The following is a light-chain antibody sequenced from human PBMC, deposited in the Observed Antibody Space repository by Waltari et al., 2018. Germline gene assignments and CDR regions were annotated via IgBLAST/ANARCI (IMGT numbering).Light chain of an antibody. CDR1: QGIGSN. J-gene: IGKJ1*01. CDR2: RAS. CDR3: QHHSAYPFT. V-gene: IGKV1-5*03. Sequence: DIQMTQSPSTPSASVGDRVTITCRASQGIGSNLAWYQQRPGKAPKLLIYRASTLDTGGPSRFTGSGSGTEFTLTINGLQPDDFAPYYCQHHSAYPFTFGPGTKVEV.